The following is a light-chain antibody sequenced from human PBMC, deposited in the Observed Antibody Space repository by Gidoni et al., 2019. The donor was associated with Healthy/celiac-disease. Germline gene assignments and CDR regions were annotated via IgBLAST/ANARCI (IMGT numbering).Light chain of an antibody. V-gene: IGKV3-11*02. CDR1: QSVSSY. CDR2: DAS. J-gene: IGKJ4*01. Sequence: EIVLTQSPATLSLSPGERATLSCRASQSVSSYLAWYQQKPGQAPRLLIYDASNRATGIPARFSGSGSGRDFTLTLRSLEPEDFAVYYCQQRSNWPPGLTFSGGTKVEIK. CDR3: QQRSNWPPGLT.